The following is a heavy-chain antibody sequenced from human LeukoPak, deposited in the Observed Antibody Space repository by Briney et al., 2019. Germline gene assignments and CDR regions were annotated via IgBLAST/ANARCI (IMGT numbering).Heavy chain of an antibody. D-gene: IGHD1-26*01. CDR1: GYSISSGYY. CDR2: IYHSGST. J-gene: IGHJ3*02. Sequence: PSETLSLTCAVSGYSISSGYYWGWIRQPPGKGLEWIGSIYHSGSTYYNPSLKSRVTISVDTSKNQFSLKLSSVTAADTAVYYCARSLLGNDAFDIWGQGTMVTVSS. CDR3: ARSLLGNDAFDI. V-gene: IGHV4-38-2*01.